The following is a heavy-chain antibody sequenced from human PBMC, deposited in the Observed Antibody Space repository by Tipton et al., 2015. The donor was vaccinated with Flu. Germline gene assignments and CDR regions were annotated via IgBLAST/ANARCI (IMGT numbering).Heavy chain of an antibody. Sequence: QLVQSGPEVKKPGSSVKVSCKASGGTFSSYAISWVRQAPGQGLEWMGGIIPIFGTANYAQKVQGRVTITADESTSTAYMELSSLRSEDTAVYYCARGGYNWNDIGVGWFDPWGQGTLVTVSS. CDR1: GGTFSSYA. CDR3: ARGGYNWNDIGVGWFDP. J-gene: IGHJ5*02. D-gene: IGHD1-20*01. CDR2: IIPIFGTA. V-gene: IGHV1-69*01.